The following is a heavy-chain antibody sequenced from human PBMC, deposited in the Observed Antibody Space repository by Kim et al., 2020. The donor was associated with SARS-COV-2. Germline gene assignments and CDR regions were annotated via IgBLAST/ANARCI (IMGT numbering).Heavy chain of an antibody. V-gene: IGHV1-69*13. CDR3: ARGGYSLRLYYYYGMDV. CDR2: IIPIFGTA. CDR1: GGTFSSYA. D-gene: IGHD5-18*01. Sequence: SVKVSCKASGGTFSSYAISWVRQAPGQGLEWMGGIIPIFGTANYAQKFQGRVTITADESTTTAYMELSSLRSEDTAVYYCARGGYSLRLYYYYGMDVWGQGTTFTVSS. J-gene: IGHJ6*02.